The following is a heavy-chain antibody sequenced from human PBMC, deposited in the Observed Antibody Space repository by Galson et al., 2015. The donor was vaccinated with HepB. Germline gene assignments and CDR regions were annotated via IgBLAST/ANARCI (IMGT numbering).Heavy chain of an antibody. V-gene: IGHV3-30-3*01. Sequence: SLRLSCAASGFTFSSYAMHWVRQAPGKGLEWVALISYTGSDKYYADSVMGRFTISRDNSKNTLYLQMDYLRVEDTAVYYCANTHYDFWSCYYSGGWAGDHWGQGTLVFVSS. CDR3: ANTHYDFWSCYYSGGWAGDH. CDR2: ISYTGSDK. D-gene: IGHD3-3*01. J-gene: IGHJ4*02. CDR1: GFTFSSYA.